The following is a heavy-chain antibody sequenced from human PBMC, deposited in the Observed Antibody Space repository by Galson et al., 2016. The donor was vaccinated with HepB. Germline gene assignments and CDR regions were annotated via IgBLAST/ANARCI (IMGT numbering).Heavy chain of an antibody. D-gene: IGHD1-1*01. J-gene: IGHJ4*02. CDR1: GDSVSSNSAA. CDR2: TYYRSKWYN. CDR3: ARGTTAYFDY. V-gene: IGHV6-1*01. Sequence: CAISGDSVSSNSAAWNWIRQSPSRGLEWLGRTYYRSKWYNDYAVSVKSRITINPDTSKNQSSLRLNSVTPEDTAVYFCARGTTAYFDYWGQGTLVTVSS.